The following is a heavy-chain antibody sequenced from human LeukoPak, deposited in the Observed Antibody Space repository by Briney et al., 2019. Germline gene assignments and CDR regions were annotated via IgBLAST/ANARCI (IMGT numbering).Heavy chain of an antibody. V-gene: IGHV3-23*01. CDR3: AKEDSRRYGSGSYFSYYGMDV. D-gene: IGHD3-10*01. J-gene: IGHJ6*02. Sequence: GGSLRLSCAASGFTVSSDFMSWVRQAPGKGLEWVSNISGSGGVTYYADSVKGRFTISRDNSKNTLYLQMNSLRAEDTAVYYCAKEDSRRYGSGSYFSYYGMDVWGQGTTVTVSS. CDR2: ISGSGGVT. CDR1: GFTVSSDF.